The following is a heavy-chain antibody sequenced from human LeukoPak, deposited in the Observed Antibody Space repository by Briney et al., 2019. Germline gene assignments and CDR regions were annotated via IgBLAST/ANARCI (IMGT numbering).Heavy chain of an antibody. CDR1: GGSISSYY. CDR3: ARVSRGDSVAGEY. D-gene: IGHD6-19*01. CDR2: IYYSGST. J-gene: IGHJ4*02. Sequence: PSETLSLTCTVSGGSISSYYWSWIRQPPGKGLEWIGYIYYSGSTNYNPSLKSRLTISIDMSKNQFSLKLSSVTAADTAVYYCARVSRGDSVAGEYWGQGTLVTVSS. V-gene: IGHV4-59*01.